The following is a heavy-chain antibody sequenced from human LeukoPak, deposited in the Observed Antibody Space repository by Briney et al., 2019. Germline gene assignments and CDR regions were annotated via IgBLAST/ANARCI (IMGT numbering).Heavy chain of an antibody. CDR2: IYYSGST. V-gene: IGHV4-59*01. D-gene: IGHD2-2*01. Sequence: SETLSLTCTVSGGSITSYYSSWIRQSPRKGLEWIGYIYYSGSTSYNPSLKSRVTISVDTSKNQFSLKLSSVTASDTAVYYCARGQIVVVPAYYYYYYMDVWGKGTTVTVSS. J-gene: IGHJ6*03. CDR3: ARGQIVVVPAYYYYYYMDV. CDR1: GGSITSYY.